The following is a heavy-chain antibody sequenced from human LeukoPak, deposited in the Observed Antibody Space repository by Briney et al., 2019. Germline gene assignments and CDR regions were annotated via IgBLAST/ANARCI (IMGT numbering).Heavy chain of an antibody. D-gene: IGHD6-19*01. V-gene: IGHV3-21*01. CDR1: ELAFSSHW. Sequence: PGGSLRLSCAASELAFSSHWMSWVRQAPGKGLEWVSSISSSSSYIYYADSVKGRFTISRDNAKNSLYLQMNSLRAEDTAVYYCARDLTREWLAPYYYYGMDVWGQGTTVTVSS. CDR3: ARDLTREWLAPYYYYGMDV. J-gene: IGHJ6*02. CDR2: ISSSSSYI.